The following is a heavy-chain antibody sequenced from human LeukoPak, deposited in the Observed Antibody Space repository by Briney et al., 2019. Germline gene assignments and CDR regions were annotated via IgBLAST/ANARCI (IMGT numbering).Heavy chain of an antibody. Sequence: GGSLRLSCAASGFTFSSYAMSWVRQAPGKGLEWVSIISGSGGSTYYADSVKGRFTISRDNSKSMMYLQMDSLRAEDTAVYYCVREDTPATANYWGQGTLVTISS. J-gene: IGHJ4*02. CDR1: GFTFSSYA. CDR3: VREDTPATANY. V-gene: IGHV3-23*01. CDR2: ISGSGGST. D-gene: IGHD2-21*02.